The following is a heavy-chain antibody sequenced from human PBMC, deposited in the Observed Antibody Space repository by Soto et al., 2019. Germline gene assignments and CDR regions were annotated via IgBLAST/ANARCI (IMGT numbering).Heavy chain of an antibody. CDR1: NFIFSDYY. CDR2: ISSGGRDI. J-gene: IGHJ6*02. V-gene: IGHV3-11*01. CDR3: ARLGSLGHPYYYAVDV. D-gene: IGHD1-26*01. Sequence: QVLLVESGGGLVRPGGSLRLSCSASNFIFSDYYMSWIRQAPGKGLEWVSYISSGGRDIYYADSMEGRVSISRANSKNSLYLQMNSLRAEDTAVYYCARLGSLGHPYYYAVDVWGQGTTVTVSS.